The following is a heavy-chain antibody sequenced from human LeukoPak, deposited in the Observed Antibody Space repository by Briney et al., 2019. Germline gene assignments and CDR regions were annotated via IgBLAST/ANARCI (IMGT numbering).Heavy chain of an antibody. CDR3: TLRSSI. CDR2: IKSKGDGETI. Sequence: GGSLRLSCVASGITFSDYWMSWVRQAPGKGLEWVSRIKSKGDGETIDYNTPVKGRFTISRDDSKNTLYLQMNSLKDEDTAMYYCTLRSSIWSQGTLVTVSS. J-gene: IGHJ4*02. D-gene: IGHD3-3*02. V-gene: IGHV3-15*01. CDR1: GITFSDYW.